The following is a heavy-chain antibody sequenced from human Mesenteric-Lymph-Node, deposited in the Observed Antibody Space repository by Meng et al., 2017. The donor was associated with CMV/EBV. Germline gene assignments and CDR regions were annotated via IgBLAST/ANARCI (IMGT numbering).Heavy chain of an antibody. J-gene: IGHJ4*02. CDR2: ISSSGSYI. Sequence: GESLKISCAASGFTFTSYRMNWVRQAPGKGLEWVSSISSSGSYIYYADSVKGRFTISRDNAKNSLYLQMNSLRAEDTAVYYCARGIQPLTYYGGGRYLDYWGQGTLVTVSS. CDR3: ARGIQPLTYYGGGRYLDY. D-gene: IGHD3-10*01. V-gene: IGHV3-21*01. CDR1: GFTFTSYR.